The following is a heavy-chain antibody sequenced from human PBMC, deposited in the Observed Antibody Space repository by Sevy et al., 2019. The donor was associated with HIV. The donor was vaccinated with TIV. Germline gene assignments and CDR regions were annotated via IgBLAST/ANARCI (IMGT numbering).Heavy chain of an antibody. V-gene: IGHV3-7*01. J-gene: IGHJ4*02. Sequence: GGSPRLSCAASGFSFSSYWMSWVRQAPGKGLEWVATMKQDGTEKDYVDSVKGRFTISRDNTKSSLFLQMNSLSAEDTAVYYCVREGLGGYSYSLDCWGQGTLVTVSS. D-gene: IGHD5-18*01. CDR1: GFSFSSYW. CDR2: MKQDGTEK. CDR3: VREGLGGYSYSLDC.